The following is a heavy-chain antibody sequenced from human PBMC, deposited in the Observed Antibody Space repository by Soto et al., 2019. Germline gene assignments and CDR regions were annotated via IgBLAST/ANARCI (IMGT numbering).Heavy chain of an antibody. CDR3: ARNGLRFLEWLSNRYYYYMDV. Sequence: SETLSLTCTVSGGSISSYYWSWIRQPPGKGLEWIGYIYYSGSTNYNPSLKSRVTISVDTSKNQFSLKLSSVTAADTAVYYCARNGLRFLEWLSNRYYYYMDVWGKGTTVTVSS. D-gene: IGHD3-3*01. CDR2: IYYSGST. CDR1: GGSISSYY. J-gene: IGHJ6*03. V-gene: IGHV4-59*08.